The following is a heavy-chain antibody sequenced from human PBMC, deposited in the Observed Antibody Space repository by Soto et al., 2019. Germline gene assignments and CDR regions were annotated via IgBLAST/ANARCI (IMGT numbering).Heavy chain of an antibody. D-gene: IGHD6-19*01. CDR2: IYYSGST. J-gene: IGHJ6*02. CDR1: GGSISSSSYY. CDR3: ARQVGGAVAGQHAYGMDV. V-gene: IGHV4-39*01. Sequence: SETLSLTCTVSGGSISSSSYYWGWIRQPPGKGLEWIGSIYYSGSTYYNPSLKSRVTISVDTSKNQFSLKLSSVTAADTAVYYCARQVGGAVAGQHAYGMDVWGQGTTVTVSS.